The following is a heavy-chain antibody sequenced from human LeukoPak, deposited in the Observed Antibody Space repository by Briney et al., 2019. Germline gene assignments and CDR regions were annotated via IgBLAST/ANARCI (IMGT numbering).Heavy chain of an antibody. J-gene: IGHJ4*02. CDR2: IYYSGST. CDR1: GGSISSSSYY. Sequence: SETLSLTCTVSGGSISSSSYYWGWIRQPPGKGLEGIGSIYYSGSTYYNPSLKSRVTISVDTSKNQFSPKLSSVTAADTAVYYCAGISNFYGDCGETFDSWGQGTLVTVSS. CDR3: AGISNFYGDCGETFDS. D-gene: IGHD4-17*01. V-gene: IGHV4-39*07.